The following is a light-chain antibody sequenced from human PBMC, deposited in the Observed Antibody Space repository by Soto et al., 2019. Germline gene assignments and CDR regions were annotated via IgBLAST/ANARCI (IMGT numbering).Light chain of an antibody. CDR2: GAS. CDR3: QQYNDRPRT. J-gene: IGKJ1*01. CDR1: QFVSTN. V-gene: IGKV3-15*01. Sequence: ELVMTQSPDTLSVSPGERATLSCRASQFVSTNLAWYQQRPGQAPRLLIYGASTRAIGVPARFSCSGSGTEFTLTIASLQSEDFAVYYCQQYNDRPRTFGQGTKVDIK.